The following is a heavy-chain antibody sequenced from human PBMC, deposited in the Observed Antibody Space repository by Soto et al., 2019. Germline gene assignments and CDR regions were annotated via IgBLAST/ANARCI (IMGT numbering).Heavy chain of an antibody. CDR3: AIFGGSVSG. CDR2: INAGNDNI. V-gene: IGHV1-3*01. J-gene: IGHJ4*02. Sequence: ASVKVSCKASGYTFTSYAMHWVRQAPGQRLECMGWINAGNDNIKYSQKFQGRVTITTDTSASTAYMDLTSLRSEDTAVYYCAIFGGSVSGWGQGTLVTVS. D-gene: IGHD3-10*01. CDR1: GYTFTSYA.